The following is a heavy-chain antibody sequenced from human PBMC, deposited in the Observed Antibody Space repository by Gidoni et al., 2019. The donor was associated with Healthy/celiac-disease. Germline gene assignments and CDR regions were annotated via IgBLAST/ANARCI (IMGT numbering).Heavy chain of an antibody. CDR2: ISYDGSNK. CDR3: AKDQWELRGGAEEYGMDV. CDR1: SSYG. D-gene: IGHD1-26*01. V-gene: IGHV3-30*18. J-gene: IGHJ6*02. Sequence: SSYGMHWVRQAPGKGLEWVAVISYDGSNKYYADSVKGRFTISRDNSKNTLYLQMNSLRAEDTAVYYCAKDQWELRGGAEEYGMDVWGQGTTVTVSS.